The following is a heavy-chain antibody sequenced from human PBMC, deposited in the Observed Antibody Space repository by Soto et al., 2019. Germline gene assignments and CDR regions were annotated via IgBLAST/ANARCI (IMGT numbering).Heavy chain of an antibody. CDR1: GGSMSNYY. J-gene: IGHJ4*02. D-gene: IGHD3-9*01. CDR3: ARELPSIYEILTGHFDH. V-gene: IGHV4-4*07. CDR2: IYTTGST. Sequence: SETLSLTCTVSGGSMSNYYWILIRQPAGKGLEWIGRIYTTGSTHYNPSLKSRVTLSIDMSKNQFSLKLNSVTAADTAVYYCARELPSIYEILTGHFDHWGQGTLVTVSS.